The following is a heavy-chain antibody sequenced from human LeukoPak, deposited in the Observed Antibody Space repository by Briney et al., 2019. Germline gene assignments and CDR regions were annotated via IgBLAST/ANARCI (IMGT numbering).Heavy chain of an antibody. D-gene: IGHD4-17*01. CDR1: GFTFSNAW. V-gene: IGHV3-15*01. J-gene: IGHJ4*02. Sequence: GGSLRLSCAASGFTFSNAWMSWVRQAPGKGLEWVGRIKSKTDGGTTDYAAPVKGRFTISRDDSKNTLYLQMNSLKTEDTAVYYCTTAPTVTDDSSFDYWGQGTLVTVSS. CDR2: IKSKTDGGTT. CDR3: TTAPTVTDDSSFDY.